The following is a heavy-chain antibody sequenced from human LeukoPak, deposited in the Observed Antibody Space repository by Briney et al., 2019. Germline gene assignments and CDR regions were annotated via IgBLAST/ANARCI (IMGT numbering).Heavy chain of an antibody. D-gene: IGHD3-22*01. V-gene: IGHV3-23*01. CDR3: AKGYYDSSGYLSGPPDGYFQH. CDR2: ISGSGGST. J-gene: IGHJ1*01. CDR1: GFTFNSYA. Sequence: PGGSLRLSCAASGFTFNSYAMSWVRQAPGKGLEWVSGISGSGGSTYYADSVKGRFTISRDNSKNTLSLQMNSLRAEDTAVYYCAKGYYDSSGYLSGPPDGYFQHWGQGTLVTVSS.